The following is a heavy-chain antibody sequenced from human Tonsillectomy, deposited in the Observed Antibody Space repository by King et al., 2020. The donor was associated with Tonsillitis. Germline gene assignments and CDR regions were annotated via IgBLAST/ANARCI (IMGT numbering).Heavy chain of an antibody. CDR3: ARERESSGWYGGYYYYYYMDV. Sequence: VQLVESVGGLVPPGGSLRISCAAAGFTFSSYWMSWVRHAPGGGLEWVANIKQDGREKYYGDFVNGRFPISRDNAKNYLYLQKNNLRAEDTAVYYCARERESSGWYGGYYYYYYMDVWGKGTTVTVSS. D-gene: IGHD6-19*01. J-gene: IGHJ6*03. V-gene: IGHV3-7*03. CDR1: GFTFSSYW. CDR2: IKQDGREK.